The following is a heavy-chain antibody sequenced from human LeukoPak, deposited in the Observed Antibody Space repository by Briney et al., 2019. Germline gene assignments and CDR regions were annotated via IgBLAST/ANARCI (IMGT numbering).Heavy chain of an antibody. V-gene: IGHV3-66*01. CDR2: IYTGGST. Sequence: PGGSLRLSCAVSGFTVSSNYMSWVRQAPGKGLEWVSVIYTGGSTYYAGSVKGRFTISRDSSENTVYLQMNSLRAEDTAVYYCARDYPDSLDYWGQGTLVTVSS. CDR1: GFTVSSNY. CDR3: ARDYPDSLDY. J-gene: IGHJ4*02. D-gene: IGHD3-22*01.